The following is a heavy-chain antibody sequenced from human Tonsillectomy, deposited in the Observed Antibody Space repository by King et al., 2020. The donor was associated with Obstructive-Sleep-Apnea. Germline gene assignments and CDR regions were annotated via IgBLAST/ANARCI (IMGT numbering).Heavy chain of an antibody. J-gene: IGHJ2*01. V-gene: IGHV3-9*01. CDR3: AKDEERYSSSWWYFDL. Sequence: VQLVESGGGLVQPGRSLRLSCAASGFTFDDYAMHWVRQAPEKGLEWVSGISWNSGSIGYADSVKGRFTISRDNAKNSLYRQMNSLRAEDTALYYCAKDEERYSSSWWYFDLWGRGTLVTVSS. D-gene: IGHD6-13*01. CDR1: GFTFDDYA. CDR2: ISWNSGSI.